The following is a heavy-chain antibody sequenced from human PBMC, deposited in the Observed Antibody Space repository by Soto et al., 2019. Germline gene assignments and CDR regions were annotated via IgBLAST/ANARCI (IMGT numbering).Heavy chain of an antibody. J-gene: IGHJ6*02. D-gene: IGHD2-2*01. CDR2: INSDGSST. CDR1: GFTFSSYW. Sequence: PGGPLRLSCAASGFTFSSYWMHWVRQAPGKGLVWVSRINSDGSSTSYADSVKGRFTISRDNAKNTLYLQMSSLRAEDTAVYYCARVPISTSLWSHYYYYGMDVWGQGTTVTVSS. V-gene: IGHV3-74*01. CDR3: ARVPISTSLWSHYYYYGMDV.